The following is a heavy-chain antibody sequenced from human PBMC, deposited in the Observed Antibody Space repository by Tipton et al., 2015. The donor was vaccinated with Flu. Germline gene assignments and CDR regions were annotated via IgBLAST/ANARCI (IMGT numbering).Heavy chain of an antibody. CDR3: AGGKERGSLDY. V-gene: IGHV4-4*07. CDR1: GGSISSYY. D-gene: IGHD3-16*01. CDR2: IYTSGST. J-gene: IGHJ4*02. Sequence: TLSLTCTVSGGSISSYYWSWIRQPAGKGLEWIGRIYTSGSTNYNPSLKSRVTMSVDTSKNQVSLKLSSVTAADTAVYYCAGGKERGSLDYWGQGTLVTVSS.